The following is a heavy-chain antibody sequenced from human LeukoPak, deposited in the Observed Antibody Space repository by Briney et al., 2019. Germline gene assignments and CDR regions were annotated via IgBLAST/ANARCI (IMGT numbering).Heavy chain of an antibody. J-gene: IGHJ4*02. Sequence: PGGSLRLSCAASGFTFSTNWMHWVRQAPGKGLVWVSRINGDGSRTNYADSVEGRFTISRDNAKNTVYLQMNSLRAEDTAVYYCAREGENVVVTGGGGVFDYWGQGTLVTVSS. CDR3: AREGENVVVTGGGGVFDY. CDR1: GFTFSTNW. CDR2: INGDGSRT. V-gene: IGHV3-74*01. D-gene: IGHD2-21*02.